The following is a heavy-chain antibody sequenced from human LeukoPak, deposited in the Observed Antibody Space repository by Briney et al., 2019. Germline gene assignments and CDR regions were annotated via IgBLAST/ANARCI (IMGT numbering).Heavy chain of an antibody. V-gene: IGHV4-59*01. CDR3: ARFSSLIDY. CDR1: GCSISSYY. CDR2: IYYSGST. Sequence: PSETLSLTCTVSGCSISSYYWSWIRQPPGKGLEWIGYIYYSGSTNYNPSLKSRVTISVDTSKNQFSLKLSSVTAADTAVYYCARFSSLIDYWGQGTLVTVSS. D-gene: IGHD2-15*01. J-gene: IGHJ4*02.